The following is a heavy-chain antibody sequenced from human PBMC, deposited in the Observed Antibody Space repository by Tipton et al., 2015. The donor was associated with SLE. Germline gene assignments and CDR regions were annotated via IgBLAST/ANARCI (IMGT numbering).Heavy chain of an antibody. V-gene: IGHV1-18*01. CDR1: GYTFTTFD. D-gene: IGHD5-18*01. CDR3: ARVRVDTAMGVFDF. J-gene: IGHJ4*02. Sequence: QSGAEVKKPGASVRVSCKASGYTFTTFDISWVRQAPGQGLEWLGWISVSSGKTHYAQHLRGRLTLTTDTSTSTAYMELRSLRSDDTAIYYCARVRVDTAMGVFDFWGQGTLVTVSS. CDR2: ISVSSGKT.